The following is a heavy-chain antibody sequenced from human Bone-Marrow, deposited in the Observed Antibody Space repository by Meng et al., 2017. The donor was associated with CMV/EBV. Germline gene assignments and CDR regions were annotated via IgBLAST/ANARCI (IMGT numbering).Heavy chain of an antibody. Sequence: SVKVSCKASGFTFTSSAVQWVRQARGQRLEWIGWIVVGSGNTNYAQKFQERVTITRDMSTSTAYMELSRLRSDDTAVYYCARDWYSSSWYYPKYYYYYGMDVWGQGTTVTVSS. D-gene: IGHD6-13*01. V-gene: IGHV1-58*01. CDR3: ARDWYSSSWYYPKYYYYYGMDV. CDR1: GFTFTSSA. J-gene: IGHJ6*02. CDR2: IVVGSGNT.